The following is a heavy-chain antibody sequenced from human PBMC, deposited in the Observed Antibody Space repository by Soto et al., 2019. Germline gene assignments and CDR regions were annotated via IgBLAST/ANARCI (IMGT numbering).Heavy chain of an antibody. CDR2: INAGNGNT. CDR3: ARDKYSSSSTRQFDP. CDR1: GYTFTSYA. Sequence: ASVKVSCKASGYTFTSYAMHWVRQAPGQRLEWMGWINAGNGNTKYSQKFQGRVTITRDTSASTAYMELSSLRSEDTAVYYCARDKYSSSSTRQFDPWGQGTLVTAPQ. J-gene: IGHJ5*02. D-gene: IGHD6-6*01. V-gene: IGHV1-3*01.